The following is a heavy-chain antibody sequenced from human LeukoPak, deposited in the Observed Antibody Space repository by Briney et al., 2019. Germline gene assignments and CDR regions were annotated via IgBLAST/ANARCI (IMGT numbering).Heavy chain of an antibody. J-gene: IGHJ6*02. CDR3: ARAATYYDILTGAPGYYGMDV. D-gene: IGHD3-9*01. CDR2: ISSSSSYT. Sequence: GGSLRLSCAASGLTFSDYYMSWIRQAPGKGLEWVSYISSSSSYTNYADSVKGRFTISRDNAKNSLYLQMNSLRAEDTAVYYCARAATYYDILTGAPGYYGMDVWGQGTTVTVSS. V-gene: IGHV3-11*05. CDR1: GLTFSDYY.